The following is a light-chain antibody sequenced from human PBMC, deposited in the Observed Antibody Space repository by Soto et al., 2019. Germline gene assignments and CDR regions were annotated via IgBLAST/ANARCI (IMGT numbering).Light chain of an antibody. CDR1: SSDVGGYNY. Sequence: QSVLTQPPSASGSPGQSVTISCTGTSSDVGGYNYVSWYQQHPGKAPKLMIYEVSKRPSGVPFRFSASKSANTASLTVSGLQDEDEADYYCCSYAGSNSWVFGGGTKVTVL. CDR2: EVS. CDR3: CSYAGSNSWV. V-gene: IGLV2-8*01. J-gene: IGLJ3*02.